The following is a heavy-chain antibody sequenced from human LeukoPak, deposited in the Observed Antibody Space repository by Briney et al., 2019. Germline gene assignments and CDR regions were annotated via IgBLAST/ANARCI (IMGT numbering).Heavy chain of an antibody. CDR3: AKVPTYCYDSSDY. V-gene: IGHV3-23*01. Sequence: GGSLRLSCAASGFTFSSYAMSWVRQAPGKGQEWVSAIGGSGGSTYYADSVKGRFTISRDNSKNTLYLQMNSLRAEDTAVYYCAKVPTYCYDSSDYWGQGTLVTVSS. D-gene: IGHD3-22*01. CDR1: GFTFSSYA. J-gene: IGHJ4*02. CDR2: IGGSGGST.